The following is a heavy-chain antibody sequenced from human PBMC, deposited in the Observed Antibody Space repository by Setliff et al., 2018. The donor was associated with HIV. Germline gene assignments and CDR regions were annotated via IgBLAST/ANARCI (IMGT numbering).Heavy chain of an antibody. V-gene: IGHV4-4*07. CDR3: ARAAAGNTGPFDL. Sequence: SETLSLTCTVSDSGTYYWSWIRQPAGKGLEWIGRVSSRGDTNYNPSLKSRVTMSVDTSKNKFSLKLNSVTASDTAGYYCARAAAGNTGPFDLWGQGSPVTVSS. J-gene: IGHJ4*02. CDR2: VSSRGDT. D-gene: IGHD4-17*01. CDR1: DSGTYY.